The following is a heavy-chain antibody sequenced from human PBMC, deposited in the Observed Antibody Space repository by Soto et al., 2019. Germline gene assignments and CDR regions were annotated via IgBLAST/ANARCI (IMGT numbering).Heavy chain of an antibody. Sequence: GGSLRLSCAASGLSFSSYAMSWVRQAPGKGLEWVSAISGSGGSTYYADSVKGRFTISRDNSKNTLYLQMNSLRAEDTAVYYCAKDLMPVVAAMSYYYYYMDVWGKGTTVTVSS. CDR3: AKDLMPVVAAMSYYYYYMDV. D-gene: IGHD2-15*01. CDR1: GLSFSSYA. CDR2: ISGSGGST. V-gene: IGHV3-23*01. J-gene: IGHJ6*03.